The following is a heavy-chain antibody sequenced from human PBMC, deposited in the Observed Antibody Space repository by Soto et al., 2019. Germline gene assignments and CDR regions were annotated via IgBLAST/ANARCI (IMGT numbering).Heavy chain of an antibody. Sequence: QVQLVQSGAEVKEPGASVKVSCKASGYTFTSYAMHWVRQAPGQRLEWMGWINAGNGNTKYSQSFQGRVTITRDTSANTAYMELSNLRSEDTAVYYCAREVPVVMSNCFDPWGQGTLVTVSS. CDR2: INAGNGNT. CDR1: GYTFTSYA. D-gene: IGHD2-2*01. V-gene: IGHV1-3*01. J-gene: IGHJ5*02. CDR3: AREVPVVMSNCFDP.